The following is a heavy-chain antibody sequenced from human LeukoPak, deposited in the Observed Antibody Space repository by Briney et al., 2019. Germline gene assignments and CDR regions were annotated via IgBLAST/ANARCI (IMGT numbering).Heavy chain of an antibody. D-gene: IGHD5-18*01. J-gene: IGHJ4*02. CDR3: ARVNSKYSYVQRGYYFDY. V-gene: IGHV1-2*04. CDR1: GYTFTGYY. CDR2: INPNSGGT. Sequence: GASVKVSCKASGYTFTGYYMHWVRQAPGQGLEWMGWINPNSGGTNYAQKFQGWVTMTRDTSISTAYMELSRLRSDDTAVYYCARVNSKYSYVQRGYYFDYWGQGTLVTVSS.